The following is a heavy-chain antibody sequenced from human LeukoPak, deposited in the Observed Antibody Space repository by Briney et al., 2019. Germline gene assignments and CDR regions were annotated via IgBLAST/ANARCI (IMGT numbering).Heavy chain of an antibody. J-gene: IGHJ4*02. Sequence: SETLSLTCTVSGGSISSYYWSWIRQPPGKGLEWIGYIYTSGSTNYNPSLKSRVTISVDTSKNQFSLKLSSVTAADTAVYYCASGWRFDYWGQGTLVNVSS. CDR1: GGSISSYY. CDR2: IYTSGST. V-gene: IGHV4-4*09. D-gene: IGHD2-15*01. CDR3: ASGWRFDY.